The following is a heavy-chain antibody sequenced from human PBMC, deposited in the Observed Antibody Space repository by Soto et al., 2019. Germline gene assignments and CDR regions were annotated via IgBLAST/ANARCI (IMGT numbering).Heavy chain of an antibody. CDR2: INPSGGST. J-gene: IGHJ4*02. CDR3: ARDVGSSSFDY. CDR1: GYTFTSYY. D-gene: IGHD6-6*01. Sequence: ASVKVSFKASGYTFTSYYMHWVRQAPGQGLEWMRIINPSGGSTSYAQKFQGRVTMTRDTSTSTVYMELSSPRSEDTAVYYRARDVGSSSFDYWGQGTLVTVSS. V-gene: IGHV1-46*01.